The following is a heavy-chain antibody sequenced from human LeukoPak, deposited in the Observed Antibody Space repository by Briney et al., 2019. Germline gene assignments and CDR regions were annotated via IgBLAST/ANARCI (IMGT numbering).Heavy chain of an antibody. CDR1: GFPFSSYW. CDR2: INSDGSAT. J-gene: IGHJ6*02. Sequence: GGSLRLSCAAYGFPFSSYWMHWVRQVPGQGLLWVSRINSDGSATIYADSVRGRFTISRDNAKNTLYLQMNSLRAEDTAVYYCIIPLWYYYDSSGYYGGHGMDVWGQGTTVTVSS. V-gene: IGHV3-74*01. CDR3: IIPLWYYYDSSGYYGGHGMDV. D-gene: IGHD3-22*01.